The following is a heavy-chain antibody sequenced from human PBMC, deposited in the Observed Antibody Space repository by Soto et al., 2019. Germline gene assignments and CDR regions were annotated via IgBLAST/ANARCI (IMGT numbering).Heavy chain of an antibody. CDR1: GFSFSNYD. V-gene: IGHV3-48*03. D-gene: IGHD3-22*01. CDR2: ISSSSSTI. CDR3: ARDMILVGGDDTLLYYYELWYHYGMDV. Sequence: EVQLVESGGGLVQPGGSVRLSCAASGFSFSNYDMNWVRQAPGKGLEWVSYISSSSSTIYYADSVKGRFTISRDNAKNSLSLQMNNLRAEDPPVYYCARDMILVGGDDTLLYYYELWYHYGMDVWGQVTTVTASS. J-gene: IGHJ6*02.